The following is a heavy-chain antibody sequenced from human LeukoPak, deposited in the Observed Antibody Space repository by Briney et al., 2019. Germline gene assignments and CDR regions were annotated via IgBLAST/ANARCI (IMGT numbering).Heavy chain of an antibody. D-gene: IGHD3-22*01. Sequence: GASVKVSCKASGYTFTSYDINWVRQATGQGLEWMGWMNPNSGNTGYAQKFQGRVTMTRNTSISTAYMEPSSLRSEDTAVYYCARGRGRTSRLRYYDSSGYYEDYWGQGTLVTVSS. CDR2: MNPNSGNT. J-gene: IGHJ4*02. V-gene: IGHV1-8*01. CDR3: ARGRGRTSRLRYYDSSGYYEDY. CDR1: GYTFTSYD.